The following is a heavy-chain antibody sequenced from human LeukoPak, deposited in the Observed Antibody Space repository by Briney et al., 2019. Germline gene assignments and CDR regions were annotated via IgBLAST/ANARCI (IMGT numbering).Heavy chain of an antibody. V-gene: IGHV5-51*01. J-gene: IGHJ5*02. Sequence: GASLQISCECSGSIFTSYWIGGGRRLPGKGLEWMGIIYPGDSDTRYSPSFQGQVTISADKSISTAYLQWSSLKASDTAMYYCARHGRYYDILTGYYGWFDPWGQGTLVTVSS. CDR1: GSIFTSYW. CDR2: IYPGDSDT. D-gene: IGHD3-9*01. CDR3: ARHGRYYDILTGYYGWFDP.